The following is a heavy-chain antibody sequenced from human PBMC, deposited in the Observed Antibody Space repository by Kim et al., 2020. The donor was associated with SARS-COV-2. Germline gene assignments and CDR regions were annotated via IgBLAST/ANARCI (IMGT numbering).Heavy chain of an antibody. CDR3: ARVPQYYYDSSGSFGAFDI. J-gene: IGHJ3*02. CDR2: INHSGST. CDR1: GGSFSGYY. D-gene: IGHD3-22*01. V-gene: IGHV4-34*01. Sequence: SETLSLTCAVYGGSFSGYYWSWIRQPPGKGLEWIGEINHSGSTNYNPSLKSRVTISVDTSKNQFSLKLSSVTAADTAVYYCARVPQYYYDSSGSFGAFDIWGQGTMVTVSS.